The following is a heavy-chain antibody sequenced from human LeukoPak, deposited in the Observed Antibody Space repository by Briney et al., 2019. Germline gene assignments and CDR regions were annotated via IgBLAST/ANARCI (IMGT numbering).Heavy chain of an antibody. CDR1: GGSFSGFH. D-gene: IGHD3-22*01. J-gene: IGHJ3*02. Sequence: SETLSLTCAVYGGSFSGFHWNWIRQPPGKGLEWIGDINHSGSTHYNPSLKSRVTISVDTSKNQFSLKLSSVTAADTAVYYCARQLTDVYDSSGDAFDIWGQGTMVTVSS. CDR3: ARQLTDVYDSSGDAFDI. CDR2: INHSGST. V-gene: IGHV4-34*01.